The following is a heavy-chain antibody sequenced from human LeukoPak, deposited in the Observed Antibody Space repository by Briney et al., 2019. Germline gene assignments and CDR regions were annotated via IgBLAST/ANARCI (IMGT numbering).Heavy chain of an antibody. Sequence: GGSLRLSCAASGFTFSSYAMHWVRQAPGKGLEWLAVISYDGSNKYYADSVKGRFTNSRDNSKNTLYLQMNSLRGEDTAVYHCARDREMATMDHYGMDVWGQGTPVTVSS. CDR1: GFTFSSYA. J-gene: IGHJ6*02. CDR3: ARDREMATMDHYGMDV. V-gene: IGHV3-30-3*01. CDR2: ISYDGSNK. D-gene: IGHD5-24*01.